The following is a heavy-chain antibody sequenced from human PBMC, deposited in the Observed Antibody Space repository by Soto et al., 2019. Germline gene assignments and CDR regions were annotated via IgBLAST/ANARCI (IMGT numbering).Heavy chain of an antibody. CDR2: INPSSGGT. D-gene: IGHD2-15*01. J-gene: IGHJ4*02. CDR1: GYTFTAYY. CDR3: ARRYCSGGGCFNVGY. V-gene: IGHV1-2*02. Sequence: ASVKVSCKASGYTFTAYYMHWVRQAPGQGLEWMGWINPSSGGTNYAQKFQGRVTMTGDTSIDTAYMELSRLRSDDTAVYYCARRYCSGGGCFNVGYWGQGTRVTVSS.